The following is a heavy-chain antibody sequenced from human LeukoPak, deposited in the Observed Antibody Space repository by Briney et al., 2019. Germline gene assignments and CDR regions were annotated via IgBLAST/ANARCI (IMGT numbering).Heavy chain of an antibody. V-gene: IGHV3-23*01. Sequence: GGSLRLSCAASGFTFNNYAMSWVRQAPGKGLEWVSGISGGGGSTYYADSVKGRFTISRDNSKNTLYLQMDSLRAEDTALYYCAKGSGINHYHWIDPWGQGTLVTVSS. CDR1: GFTFNNYA. D-gene: IGHD1-14*01. CDR2: ISGGGGST. J-gene: IGHJ5*02. CDR3: AKGSGINHYHWIDP.